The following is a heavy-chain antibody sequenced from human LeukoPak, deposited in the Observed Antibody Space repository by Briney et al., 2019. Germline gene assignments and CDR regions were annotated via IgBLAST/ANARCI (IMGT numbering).Heavy chain of an antibody. CDR2: TSSGGSTI. CDR3: ARTGSRAFDI. J-gene: IGHJ3*02. CDR1: GFTFSDYH. Sequence: GGSLRLSCAASGFTFSDYHMSWIRQAPGKGLEWVSYTSSGGSTIYYADSVKGRFTISRDNAKNSLYLQMNSLRAEDTAVYYCARTGSRAFDIWGQGTMVTVSS. V-gene: IGHV3-11*01. D-gene: IGHD2-15*01.